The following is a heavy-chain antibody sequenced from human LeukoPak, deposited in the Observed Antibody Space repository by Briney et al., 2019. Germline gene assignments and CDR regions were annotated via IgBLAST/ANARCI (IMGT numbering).Heavy chain of an antibody. Sequence: PGGSLRLSCAASGFTFSSYTIHWVRQAPGKGLEWVTIISYDGSNKYYADSVKGRFTISRDNSKNTPYLQMNSLRAEDTAVYYCARGGQGYDLNWFDPWGQGTLVTVSS. CDR2: ISYDGSNK. CDR3: ARGGQGYDLNWFDP. J-gene: IGHJ5*02. V-gene: IGHV3-30-3*01. D-gene: IGHD3-3*01. CDR1: GFTFSSYT.